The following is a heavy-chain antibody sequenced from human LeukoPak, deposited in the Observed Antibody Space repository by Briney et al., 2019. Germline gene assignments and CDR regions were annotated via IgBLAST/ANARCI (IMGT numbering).Heavy chain of an antibody. V-gene: IGHV3-64D*09. J-gene: IGHJ4*02. CDR2: ISSNGGDT. D-gene: IGHD6-13*01. CDR1: GFTFSSYA. Sequence: PGGSLRLSCSASGFTFSSYAMHWVRQAPGKGLEYVSAISSNGGDTYYADSMKGRFSISGDNSKNTLYLQMSSLRGEDTAVYYCVKTAAGRYDYWGQGTLVTVSS. CDR3: VKTAAGRYDY.